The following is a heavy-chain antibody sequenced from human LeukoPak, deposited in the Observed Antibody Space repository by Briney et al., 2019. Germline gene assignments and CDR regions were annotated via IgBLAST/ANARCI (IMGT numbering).Heavy chain of an antibody. CDR1: GYSISSGYF. CDR2: IHYSGST. Sequence: PSETLSLTCTVSGYSISSGYFWGWIRQPPGKGLEWIGSIHYSGSTYYNPSLKSRVTISVDTSKNQFSLKLSSVTAADTAFYYCARDPQNYGDYLFDYWGQGTLVTVSS. V-gene: IGHV4-38-2*02. J-gene: IGHJ4*02. CDR3: ARDPQNYGDYLFDY. D-gene: IGHD4-17*01.